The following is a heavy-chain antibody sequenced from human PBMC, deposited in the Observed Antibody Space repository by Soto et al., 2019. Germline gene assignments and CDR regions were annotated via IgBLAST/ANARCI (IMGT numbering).Heavy chain of an antibody. Sequence: GSLRLSCAASGFTFSPYSMNWVRQAPGKGLQWIAYIPSTSSPIHYADSVQGRFTISRDNARSSVHLQMNSLRDEDSAVYYCARSVGPLDYWGQGTLVTVSS. V-gene: IGHV3-48*02. CDR1: GFTFSPYS. J-gene: IGHJ4*02. CDR3: ARSVGPLDY. D-gene: IGHD3-16*01. CDR2: IPSTSSPI.